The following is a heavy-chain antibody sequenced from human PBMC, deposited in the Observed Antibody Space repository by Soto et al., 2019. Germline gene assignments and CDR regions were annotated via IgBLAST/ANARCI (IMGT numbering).Heavy chain of an antibody. Sequence: ASVKVSCKASGYTFTSYGISWVRQAPGQGLEWMGWISAYNGNTNYAQKLQGRVTMTTDTSTSTAYMELRSLRSDDTAVYYCARDAPSVVVTASHWLDPWGQGALVTV. CDR3: ARDAPSVVVTASHWLDP. CDR2: ISAYNGNT. V-gene: IGHV1-18*01. J-gene: IGHJ5*02. D-gene: IGHD2-21*02. CDR1: GYTFTSYG.